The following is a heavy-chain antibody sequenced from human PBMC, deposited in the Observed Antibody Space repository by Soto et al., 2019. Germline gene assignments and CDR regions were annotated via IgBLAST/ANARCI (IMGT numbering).Heavy chain of an antibody. CDR3: AIANLRASGLAY. CDR2: MNPNSGNT. J-gene: IGHJ4*02. V-gene: IGHV1-8*01. Sequence: ASVKVSCKASGYTFTSYGINWVREAPGQGLEWMGWMNPNSGNTAYAQKFQGRVTMTGSTSISTAYMELSSLRSDDTAVYYCAIANLRASGLAYWAQRTL. CDR1: GYTFTSYG. D-gene: IGHD6-13*01.